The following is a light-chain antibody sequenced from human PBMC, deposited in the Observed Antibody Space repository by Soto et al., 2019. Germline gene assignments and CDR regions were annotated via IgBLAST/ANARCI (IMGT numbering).Light chain of an antibody. V-gene: IGKV3-15*01. CDR1: QNIRSS. CDR3: QQYDIWPPYT. J-gene: IGKJ2*01. Sequence: EIVMTQSPATLSVSPGERVTLSCRASQNIRSSLAWYQQRPGQAPRLLIYDASTRATGIPPRSSGGGSGTEFTVTISSLQSEDFAIYYCQQYDIWPPYTFGQGTKVDI. CDR2: DAS.